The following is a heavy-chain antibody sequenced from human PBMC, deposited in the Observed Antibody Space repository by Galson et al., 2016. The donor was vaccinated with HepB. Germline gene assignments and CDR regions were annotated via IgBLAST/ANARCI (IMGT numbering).Heavy chain of an antibody. J-gene: IGHJ4*02. D-gene: IGHD5-18*01. V-gene: IGHV4-61*01. CDR1: GDSVSSGSYY. Sequence: SETLSLTCSVSGDSVSSGSYYWSWIRQSQRKGLEWIGYIYDSGSTNYNPSLRSRLTISVDTSKNQFSLKLSSVTAADTAVYYCARGPIGGYSYMLLGGPFDYWGQGTLVTVSS. CDR3: ARGPIGGYSYMLLGGPFDY. CDR2: IYDSGST.